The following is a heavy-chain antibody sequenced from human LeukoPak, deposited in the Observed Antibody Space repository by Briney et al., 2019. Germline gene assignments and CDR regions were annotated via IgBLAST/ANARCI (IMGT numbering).Heavy chain of an antibody. CDR2: ISGSGGST. D-gene: IGHD1-26*01. Sequence: GGSLRLSCAASGFTFNSYAMSWVRQAPGKGLEWVSAISGSGGSTYYADSVKGRFTISRDNSKNTLYLQMNSLRAEDTAVYYCAKNLNGVVGATSGYWGQGTLVTVSS. V-gene: IGHV3-23*01. CDR3: AKNLNGVVGATSGY. CDR1: GFTFNSYA. J-gene: IGHJ4*02.